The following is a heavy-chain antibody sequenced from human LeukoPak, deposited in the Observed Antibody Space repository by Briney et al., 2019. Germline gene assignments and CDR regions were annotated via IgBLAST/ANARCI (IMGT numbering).Heavy chain of an antibody. J-gene: IGHJ3*02. CDR2: MNPNSGNT. CDR3: AREGPNGGSGSFLI. V-gene: IGHV1-8*01. CDR1: GYTFTSYD. D-gene: IGHD3-10*01. Sequence: ASVKVSYKASGYTFTSYDINWVRQATGQGLEWMGWMNPNSGNTGYAQKFQGRVTMTRNTSISTAYMELSSLRSEDTAVYYCAREGPNGGSGSFLIWGQGTMVTVSS.